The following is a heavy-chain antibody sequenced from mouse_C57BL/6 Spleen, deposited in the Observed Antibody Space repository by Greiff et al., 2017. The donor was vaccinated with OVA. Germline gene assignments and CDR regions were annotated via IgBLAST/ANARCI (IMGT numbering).Heavy chain of an antibody. CDR3: AKNRDYDYAMDY. D-gene: IGHD2-4*01. V-gene: IGHV2-5*01. CDR1: GFSLTSYG. CDR2: IWRGGST. Sequence: QVQLQQSGPGLVQPSQSLSITCTVSGFSLTSYGVHWVRQSPGKGLEWLGVIWRGGSTDYNAAFMSRLSITKYNSKSQVFFKMNSLQADDTAIYYCAKNRDYDYAMDYWGQGTSVTVSS. J-gene: IGHJ4*01.